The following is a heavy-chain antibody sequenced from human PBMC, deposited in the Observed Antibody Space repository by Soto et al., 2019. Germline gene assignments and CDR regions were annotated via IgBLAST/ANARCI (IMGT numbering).Heavy chain of an antibody. Sequence: GPVQVSCKASGYTFTSYGISWVRQAPGQGLEWMGWISAYNGNTNYAQKLQGRVTMTTDTSTSTAYMELRSLRSDATAVYYCARYHDIIDSYYFDYWGQGTLVTVPS. J-gene: IGHJ4*02. D-gene: IGHD3-9*01. V-gene: IGHV1-18*04. CDR3: ARYHDIIDSYYFDY. CDR2: ISAYNGNT. CDR1: GYTFTSYG.